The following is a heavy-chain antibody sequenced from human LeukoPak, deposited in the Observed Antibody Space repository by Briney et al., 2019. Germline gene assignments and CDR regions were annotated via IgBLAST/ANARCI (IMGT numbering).Heavy chain of an antibody. J-gene: IGHJ4*02. V-gene: IGHV3-30*18. D-gene: IGHD2-21*02. Sequence: GGSLRLSCAASGFTFSSYEMNWVRQAPGKGLEWVAVISYDGSNKYYADSVKGRFTISRDNSKNTLYLQMNSLRAEDTAVYYCAKSLNPNAYCGGDCYSPFDYWGQGTLVTVSS. CDR3: AKSLNPNAYCGGDCYSPFDY. CDR1: GFTFSSYE. CDR2: ISYDGSNK.